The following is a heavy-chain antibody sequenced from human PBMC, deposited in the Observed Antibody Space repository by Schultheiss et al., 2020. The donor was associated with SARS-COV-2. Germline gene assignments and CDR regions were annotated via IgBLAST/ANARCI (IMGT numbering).Heavy chain of an antibody. V-gene: IGHV3-23*01. CDR1: GFTFSSYW. Sequence: GGSLRLSCAASGFTFSSYWMHWVRQAPGKGLEWVSGIVGSGFDTYYADSVKGRFTISRDNSKNTLYLEMSSLRPEDTAVYFCAKETGVMVVARNWFDSWGQGTLVTVSS. D-gene: IGHD2-15*01. CDR3: AKETGVMVVARNWFDS. CDR2: IVGSGFDT. J-gene: IGHJ5*01.